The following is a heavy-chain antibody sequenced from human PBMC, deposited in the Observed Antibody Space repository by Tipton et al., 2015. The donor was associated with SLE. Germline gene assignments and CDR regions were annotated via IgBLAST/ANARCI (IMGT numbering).Heavy chain of an antibody. Sequence: GSLRLSCAASGFTVSSNYMSWVRQAPGKGLEWVSVIYSGGSTYYADSVKGRFTISRDNSKNTLYLQMNSLRAEDTAVYYCARLYYDTTGDGVYFQHWGQGTLVTVSS. V-gene: IGHV3-53*01. CDR1: GFTVSSNY. D-gene: IGHD3-22*01. CDR2: IYSGGST. CDR3: ARLYYDTTGDGVYFQH. J-gene: IGHJ1*01.